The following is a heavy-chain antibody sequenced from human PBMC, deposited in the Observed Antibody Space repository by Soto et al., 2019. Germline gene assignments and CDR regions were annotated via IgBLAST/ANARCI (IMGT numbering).Heavy chain of an antibody. V-gene: IGHV4-34*01. J-gene: IGHJ1*01. D-gene: IGHD6-13*01. Sequence: QVQLQQWGAGLLKPSETLSITCAVYGGSFSGYYWSWIRQPPGKGLEWIGEINHSGSTNYNPSLKGRVTISVATSKNQFSLKLSSVTAADTAVYYCARKGIAAAKHWGQGTLVTVSS. CDR3: ARKGIAAAKH. CDR1: GGSFSGYY. CDR2: INHSGST.